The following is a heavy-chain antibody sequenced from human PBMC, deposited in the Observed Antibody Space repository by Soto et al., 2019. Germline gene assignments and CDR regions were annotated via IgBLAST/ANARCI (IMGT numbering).Heavy chain of an antibody. CDR3: ASLITIFGVVTSYYFDY. D-gene: IGHD3-3*01. CDR2: MNPNSGNT. Sequence: ASVKVSWKASGYAFTSYDINWVRQATGQGLEWMGWMNPNSGNTGYAQKFQGRVTMTRNTSISTAYMELSSLRSEDTAVYYCASLITIFGVVTSYYFDYWGQGTLVTVSS. V-gene: IGHV1-8*01. J-gene: IGHJ4*02. CDR1: GYAFTSYD.